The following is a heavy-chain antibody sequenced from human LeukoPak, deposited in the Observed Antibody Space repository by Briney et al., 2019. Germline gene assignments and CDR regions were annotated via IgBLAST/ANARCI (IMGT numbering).Heavy chain of an antibody. CDR1: GYCFTYYW. CDR2: IYPGGSDT. Sequence: GESLKICCKGCGYCFTYYWIGWVRPMPGKGLEWIGIIYPGGSDTRYRPSFQGQSTLSADKSISTAYLQWSSLKASDTAMCYCTRYTSLKGGNSVYFDYWGQGTLVTVSS. CDR3: TRYTSLKGGNSVYFDY. V-gene: IGHV5-51*01. D-gene: IGHD4-23*01. J-gene: IGHJ4*02.